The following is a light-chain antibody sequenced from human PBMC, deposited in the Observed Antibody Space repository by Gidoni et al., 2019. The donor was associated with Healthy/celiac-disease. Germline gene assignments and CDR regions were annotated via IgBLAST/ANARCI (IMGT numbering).Light chain of an antibody. CDR2: AAS. V-gene: IGKV1-12*01. CDR1: QGVSSW. Sequence: DIQMTQSPSSVSASVGDRVTITCRASQGVSSWLAWYPQKPGKAPKLLIYAASNLQSGVPTRFSGSGSGKDFTLTINSLQPEDFATYYWQQANSFPVTFGGGTKVNIK. CDR3: QQANSFPVT. J-gene: IGKJ4*01.